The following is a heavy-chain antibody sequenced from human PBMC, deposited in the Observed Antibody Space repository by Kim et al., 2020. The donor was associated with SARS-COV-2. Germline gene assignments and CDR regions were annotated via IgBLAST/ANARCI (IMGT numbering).Heavy chain of an antibody. Sequence: GGSLRLSCAASGFTFSDHYMDWVRQAPGKGLEWVGRTRNKANSYTTEYAASVKGRFTISRDDSKNSLYLQMNSLKTEDTAVYYCARRLGSGSYYPLGYWGQGTLVTVSS. V-gene: IGHV3-72*01. CDR2: TRNKANSYTT. J-gene: IGHJ4*02. D-gene: IGHD3-10*01. CDR1: GFTFSDHY. CDR3: ARRLGSGSYYPLGY.